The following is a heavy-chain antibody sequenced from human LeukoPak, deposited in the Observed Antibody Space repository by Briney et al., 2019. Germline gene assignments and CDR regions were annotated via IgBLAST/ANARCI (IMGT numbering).Heavy chain of an antibody. V-gene: IGHV3-23*01. CDR2: ISGSGGST. D-gene: IGHD3-10*01. CDR3: AKASGTMVRGVIINDAFDI. CDR1: GFTFSSYA. J-gene: IGHJ3*02. Sequence: SGGSLRLSCAASGFTFSSYAMSWVRQAPGKGLEWVSAISGSGGSTYYADSVKGRLTISRDNSKNTLYLQMNSLRAEDTAVYYCAKASGTMVRGVIINDAFDIWGQGTMVTVSS.